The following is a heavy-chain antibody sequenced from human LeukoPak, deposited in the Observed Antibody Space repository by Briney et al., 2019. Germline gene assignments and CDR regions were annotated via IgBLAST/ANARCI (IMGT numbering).Heavy chain of an antibody. CDR1: GGSISSYY. J-gene: IGHJ4*02. CDR2: IYTSGST. Sequence: SETLSLTCTVSGGSISSYYWSWVRQPAGKGLDWIGRIYTSGSTNYNPSLKSRVTMSVDTSKNQFSLKLSSVTAADTAVYYCARERRVYYGSGSYVKYFDYWGQGTLVTVSS. CDR3: ARERRVYYGSGSYVKYFDY. V-gene: IGHV4-4*07. D-gene: IGHD3-10*01.